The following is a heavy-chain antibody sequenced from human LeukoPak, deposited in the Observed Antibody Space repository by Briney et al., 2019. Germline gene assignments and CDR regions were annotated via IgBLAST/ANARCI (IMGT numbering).Heavy chain of an antibody. J-gene: IGHJ4*02. CDR3: AKRGVVIRVILVGFHKEAYYFDS. CDR2: ISDSGRST. D-gene: IGHD2-15*01. CDR1: GITLSNYG. Sequence: GGSLRLSCAVSGITLSNYGMSWVRQAPGKGLEWVAGISDSGRSTNYADSVKGRFTISRDNPKNTLYLQMNSLRAEDTAVYFCAKRGVVIRVILVGFHKEAYYFDSWGQEALVTVSS. V-gene: IGHV3-23*01.